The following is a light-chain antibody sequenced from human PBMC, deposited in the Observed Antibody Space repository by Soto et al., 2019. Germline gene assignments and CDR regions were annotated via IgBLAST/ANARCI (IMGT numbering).Light chain of an antibody. CDR1: SSNIGSNT. Sequence: QSVLTQPPSASGPPGQRVTISCSGSSSNIGSNTVNWYQKLPGTAPKLLIYSGNQRPSGVPDRFSGSRSGTSASLAISGLQSEDETDYYCAAWDDSLNGVVFGGGTKVTVL. J-gene: IGLJ3*02. CDR2: SGN. V-gene: IGLV1-44*01. CDR3: AAWDDSLNGVV.